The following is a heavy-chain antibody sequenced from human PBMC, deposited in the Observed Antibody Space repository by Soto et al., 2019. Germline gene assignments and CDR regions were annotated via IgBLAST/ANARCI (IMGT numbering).Heavy chain of an antibody. J-gene: IGHJ5*02. Sequence: PSETLSLTCAVYGGSFSGYYWSWIRQPPGKGLEWIGEINHSGSTNYNPSLKSRVTISVDTSKNQFSLKLSSVTAADTAVYYCARGIYCSSRRCLDPWGQGTLVPVSS. CDR1: GGSFSGYY. CDR2: INHSGST. V-gene: IGHV4-34*01. CDR3: ARGIYCSSRRCLDP. D-gene: IGHD2-2*01.